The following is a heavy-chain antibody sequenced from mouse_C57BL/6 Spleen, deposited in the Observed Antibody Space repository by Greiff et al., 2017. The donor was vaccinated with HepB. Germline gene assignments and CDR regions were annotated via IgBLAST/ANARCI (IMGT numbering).Heavy chain of an antibody. CDR3: ARDYGNPDY. J-gene: IGHJ2*01. D-gene: IGHD2-1*01. CDR1: GYTFTSYW. Sequence: QVQLQQSGAELVKPGASVKLSCKASGYTFTSYWMQWVKQRPGQGLEWIGEIDPSDSYTNYNQKFKGKATLTVDTSSSTAYMQLSSLTSEDSAVYYCARDYGNPDYWGQGTTLTVSS. V-gene: IGHV1-50*01. CDR2: IDPSDSYT.